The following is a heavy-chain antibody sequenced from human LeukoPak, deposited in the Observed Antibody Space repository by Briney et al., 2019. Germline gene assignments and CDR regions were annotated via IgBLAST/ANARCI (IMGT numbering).Heavy chain of an antibody. CDR3: ARDCDRSGYYCY. CDR2: VNPNSGGT. D-gene: IGHD3-22*01. CDR1: GYTFTGYY. Sequence: ASVKVSCKASGYTFTGYYMHWVRQAPGQGLEWMGWVNPNSGGTNYAQNFQGRVTMTTDTSTSTAYMELRSLRSDDTAVYYCARDCDRSGYYCYWGQGTLVTVSS. J-gene: IGHJ4*02. V-gene: IGHV1-2*02.